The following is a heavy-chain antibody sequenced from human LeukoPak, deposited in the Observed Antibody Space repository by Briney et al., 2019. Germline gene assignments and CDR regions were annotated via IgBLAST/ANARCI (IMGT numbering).Heavy chain of an antibody. CDR2: ISGTGT. CDR1: GFTFSNYP. J-gene: IGHJ5*02. D-gene: IGHD3-22*01. V-gene: IGHV3-23*01. CDR3: ARNYYDSSGLVLWIKWFDP. Sequence: GGSLRLSCAASGFTFSNYPMSWVRQAPGKGLEWVSVISGTGTYYADSVKGRFTISRDNSKNTLYLQMNSLRAEDTAVYYCARNYYDSSGLVLWIKWFDPWGQGTLVTVSS.